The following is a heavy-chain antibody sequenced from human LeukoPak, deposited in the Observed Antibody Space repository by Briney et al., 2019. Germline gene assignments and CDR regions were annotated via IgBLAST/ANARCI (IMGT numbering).Heavy chain of an antibody. D-gene: IGHD1-26*01. CDR2: ISPNSGAT. J-gene: IGHJ4*02. Sequence: ASVKVSCKVSGYTLTELSMHWVRQAPGQGLEWMGWISPNSGATRYAQRFQGRVTMTRDTSINTTYMELSRLTSDDTAVYYCARGMRWELRATDYWGQGSLVTVSS. V-gene: IGHV1-2*02. CDR1: GYTLTELS. CDR3: ARGMRWELRATDY.